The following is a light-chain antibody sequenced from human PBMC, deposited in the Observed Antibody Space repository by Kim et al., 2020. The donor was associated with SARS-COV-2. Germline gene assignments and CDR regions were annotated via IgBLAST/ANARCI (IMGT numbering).Light chain of an antibody. V-gene: IGKV3-20*01. CDR3: QQYVTTPSCI. Sequence: EIVLTRSPVTLSLSPVERATLSCRASQSVSNNYLAWYQQKPGQAPRLLVYGVSSRATGIPDRFSGSGSGTDFTLTISRLESEDFALNYCQQYVTTPSCIFGQGTKLE. CDR1: QSVSNNY. J-gene: IGKJ2*02. CDR2: GVS.